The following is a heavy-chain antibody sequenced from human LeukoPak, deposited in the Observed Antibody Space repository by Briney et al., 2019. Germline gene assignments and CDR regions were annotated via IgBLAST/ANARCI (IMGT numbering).Heavy chain of an antibody. D-gene: IGHD6-13*01. V-gene: IGHV1-69*13. CDR3: ARENRPSQQLEY. Sequence: GASVKVSCKASGGTFSSYAISWVRQAPGQGLEWMGGIIPIFGTANYAQKFQGRVTITADESTSTAYMELSSLRSEDTAVYYCARENRPSQQLEYWGQGTLVTVSS. CDR2: IIPIFGTA. J-gene: IGHJ4*02. CDR1: GGTFSSYA.